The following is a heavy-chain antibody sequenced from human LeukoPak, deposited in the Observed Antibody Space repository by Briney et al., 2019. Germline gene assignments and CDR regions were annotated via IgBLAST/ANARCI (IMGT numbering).Heavy chain of an antibody. CDR2: IYYSGST. CDR3: ARHPGDTVAFDY. V-gene: IGHV4-59*08. D-gene: IGHD5-18*01. CDR1: GGSISSYY. J-gene: IGHJ4*02. Sequence: SETLSLTCTVSGGSISSYYWSWIRQPPGKGLEWIGYIYYSGSTNYNPSLKSRVTISVDTSKNQFPLKLSSVTAADTAVYYCARHPGDTVAFDYWGQGTLVTVSS.